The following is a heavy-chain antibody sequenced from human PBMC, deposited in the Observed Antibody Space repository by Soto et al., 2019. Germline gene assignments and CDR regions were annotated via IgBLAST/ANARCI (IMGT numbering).Heavy chain of an antibody. CDR3: ARGIVGATWFDY. CDR1: GGSISSGGYS. Sequence: PSETLSLTCAVSGGSISSGGYSWSWIRQPPGKGLEWIGYIYYSGSTYYNPSLKSRVTISVDTSKNQFSLKLSSVTAADTAVYYCARGIVGATWFDYWGQGTLVTVSS. V-gene: IGHV4-30-2*05. J-gene: IGHJ4*02. D-gene: IGHD1-26*01. CDR2: IYYSGST.